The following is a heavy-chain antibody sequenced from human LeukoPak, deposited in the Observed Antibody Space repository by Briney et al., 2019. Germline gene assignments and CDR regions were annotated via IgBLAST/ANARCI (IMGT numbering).Heavy chain of an antibody. V-gene: IGHV3-7*03. CDR2: IKKDGSET. Sequence: PGGSLRLSCAASGFTLSTYWMSWVRQVPGKGLEWVANIKKDGSETYYVDSVKGRFTISRDNAKNSLYLQMNSLRAEDTAMYYCARAAGWFDPWGQGTLVTVSS. CDR1: GFTLSTYW. J-gene: IGHJ5*02. CDR3: ARAAGWFDP.